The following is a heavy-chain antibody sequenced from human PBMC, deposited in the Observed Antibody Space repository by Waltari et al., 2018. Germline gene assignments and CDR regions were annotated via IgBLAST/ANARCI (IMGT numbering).Heavy chain of an antibody. D-gene: IGHD3-3*01. Sequence: QVQLVESGGGVVQPGRSLRLSCAASGFPFSSYAMPWVRQAPGKGREWVAVISYDGSNKYYADSVKGRFTISRDNSKNTLYLQMNSLRAEDTAVYYCAREGGRFLEWSLPDYWGQGTLVTVSS. CDR3: AREGGRFLEWSLPDY. CDR2: ISYDGSNK. CDR1: GFPFSSYA. J-gene: IGHJ4*02. V-gene: IGHV3-30-3*01.